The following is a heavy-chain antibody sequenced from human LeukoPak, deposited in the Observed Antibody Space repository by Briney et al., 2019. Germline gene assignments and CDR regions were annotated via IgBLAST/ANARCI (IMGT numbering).Heavy chain of an antibody. CDR1: GFTFTSYW. D-gene: IGHD3-9*01. V-gene: IGHV3-7*04. CDR3: ATETWFYFDY. J-gene: IGHJ4*02. Sequence: GGSLRLSCTASGFTFTSYWMGWVRQAPGKGLEWVANIRQDGSDKYYVDSVTGRFTISRDNAKSSLYLQMNSLRAEDTAVYYCATETWFYFDYWGQGTLVTVSS. CDR2: IRQDGSDK.